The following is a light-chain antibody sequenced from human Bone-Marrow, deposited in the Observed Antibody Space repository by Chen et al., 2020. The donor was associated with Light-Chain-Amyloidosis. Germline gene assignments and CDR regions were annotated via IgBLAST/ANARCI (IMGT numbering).Light chain of an antibody. CDR2: RDT. Sequence: SYELTQPPSVSVSPGQTARITCSGDDLPTKYAYWYQQKPGQAPVLVIHRDTERPSGISERCSGSGSGTTATLTISGVQAEDEADYHCQSADSSGTYEVIFGGGTKLTVL. V-gene: IGLV3-25*03. J-gene: IGLJ2*01. CDR3: QSADSSGTYEVI. CDR1: DLPTKY.